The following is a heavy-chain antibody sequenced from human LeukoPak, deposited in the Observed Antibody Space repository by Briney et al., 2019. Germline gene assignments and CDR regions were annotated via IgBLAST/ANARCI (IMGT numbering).Heavy chain of an antibody. J-gene: IGHJ4*02. Sequence: GGSLRLSCAASGFTFSSYGMHWVRQAPGKGLEWVAFIRYDGSNKYYADSVKGRFTISRDNSKNTLYLQMNSLRAEDTAVYYCAKALIVVVTSYYFDYWGQGTLVTVSS. V-gene: IGHV3-30*02. D-gene: IGHD3-22*01. CDR3: AKALIVVVTSYYFDY. CDR2: IRYDGSNK. CDR1: GFTFSSYG.